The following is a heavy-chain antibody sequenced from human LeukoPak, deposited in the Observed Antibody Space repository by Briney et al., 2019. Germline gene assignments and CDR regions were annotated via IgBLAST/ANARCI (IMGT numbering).Heavy chain of an antibody. V-gene: IGHV3-74*01. CDR2: INTDGSST. CDR3: ARAEYYYDSSGYDLDY. D-gene: IGHD3-22*01. CDR1: GFTFSSYW. Sequence: GGSLRLSCAASGFTFSSYWMHWVRQAPGKGLVWVSRINTDGSSTSYADSVKGRFTISRDSAKNTLYLQMNSLRAEDTAVYYCARAEYYYDSSGYDLDYWGQGTLVTVSS. J-gene: IGHJ4*02.